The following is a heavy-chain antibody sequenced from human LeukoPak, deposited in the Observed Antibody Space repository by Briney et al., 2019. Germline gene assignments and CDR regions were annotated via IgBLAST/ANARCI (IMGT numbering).Heavy chain of an antibody. D-gene: IGHD3-3*01. J-gene: IGHJ4*02. CDR3: AGGVNYDLWSGYPYYFDY. Sequence: PSETLSLTCTVSGGSISSGGYYWSWIRQHPGKGLEWIGYIYYSGSTYYNPSLKSRVTISVDTSKNQFSLKLSSVTAADTAVYYCAGGVNYDLWSGYPYYFDYWGQGTLVTVSS. CDR1: GGSISSGGYY. CDR2: IYYSGST. V-gene: IGHV4-31*03.